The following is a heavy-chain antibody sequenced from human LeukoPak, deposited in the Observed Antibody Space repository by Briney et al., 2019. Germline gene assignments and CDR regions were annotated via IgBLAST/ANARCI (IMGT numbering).Heavy chain of an antibody. CDR1: GYTFTSYG. CDR2: ISAYNGNT. J-gene: IGHJ4*02. CDR3: ARDIVVVPAAMFYDY. D-gene: IGHD2-2*01. Sequence: ASVKVSCKASGYTFTSYGISWVRQAPGQGLEWMGWISAYNGNTNYAQKLQGRVTMITDTSTSTAYMELRSLRSDDTAVYYCARDIVVVPAAMFYDYWGQGTLVTVSS. V-gene: IGHV1-18*01.